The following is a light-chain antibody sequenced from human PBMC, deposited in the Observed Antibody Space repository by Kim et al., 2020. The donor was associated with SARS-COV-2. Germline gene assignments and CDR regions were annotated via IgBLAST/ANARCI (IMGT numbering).Light chain of an antibody. CDR3: SSYASSRILYV. CDR1: SSDVGAYNY. V-gene: IGLV2-14*03. CDR2: DVT. Sequence: QSITSSCTRTSSDVGAYNYVSWYQQHPGKAPKLMIYDVTDRPSGVSNRFSGSKSGNTASLTISGLQAEDEADYYCSSYASSRILYVFGTGTKVTVL. J-gene: IGLJ1*01.